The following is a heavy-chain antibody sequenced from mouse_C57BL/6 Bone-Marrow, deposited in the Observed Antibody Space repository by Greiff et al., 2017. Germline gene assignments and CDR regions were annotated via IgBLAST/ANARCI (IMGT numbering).Heavy chain of an antibody. CDR3: AREGPWYFDV. CDR1: GYSITSGYD. CDR2: ISYSGST. V-gene: IGHV3-1*01. J-gene: IGHJ1*03. Sequence: EVQLQQSGPGMVKPSQSLSLTCTVTGYSITSGYDWHWIRHFPGNKLEWMGYISYSGSTNYNPSLKSRISITHDTSKNHFFLKLNSVTTEDTATYYCAREGPWYFDVWGTGTTVTVSS.